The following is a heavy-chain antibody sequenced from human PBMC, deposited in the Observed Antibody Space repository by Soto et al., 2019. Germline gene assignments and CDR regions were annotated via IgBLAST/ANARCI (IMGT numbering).Heavy chain of an antibody. Sequence: TLSLTCTVSGGSISSYYWSWIRQPPGKGLEWIGYIYYSGSTNYNPSLKSRVTISVDTSKNQFSLKLSSVTAADTAVYYCARDFSPNRGGDCYRRYYYYGMDVWGQGTTVTVSS. CDR3: ARDFSPNRGGDCYRRYYYYGMDV. V-gene: IGHV4-59*01. CDR2: IYYSGST. CDR1: GGSISSYY. D-gene: IGHD2-21*02. J-gene: IGHJ6*02.